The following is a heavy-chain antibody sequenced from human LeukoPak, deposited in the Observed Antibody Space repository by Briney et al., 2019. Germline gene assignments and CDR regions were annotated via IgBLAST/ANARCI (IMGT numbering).Heavy chain of an antibody. CDR1: GFTSSTAW. J-gene: IGHJ4*02. V-gene: IGHV3-7*03. CDR3: AKFGSMVREPLDY. Sequence: PGGSLRLSCAVSGFTSSTAWLTWVRQAPGKGLEWVADMRQDGSDKYYVDSVKGRFTISRDNSKNTLYLQMNSLRAEDTAVYYCAKFGSMVREPLDYWGQGTLVTVSS. CDR2: MRQDGSDK. D-gene: IGHD3-10*01.